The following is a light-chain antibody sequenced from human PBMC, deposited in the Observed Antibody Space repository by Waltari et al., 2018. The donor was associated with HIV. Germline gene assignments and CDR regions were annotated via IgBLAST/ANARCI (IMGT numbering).Light chain of an antibody. J-gene: IGLJ1*01. CDR2: DVS. V-gene: IGLV2-14*01. CDR1: SSDVGAYNY. Sequence: QSALTQPASVSGSPGESITIPCTGTSSDVGAYNYVSWYQQHPCKAPKHNIYDVSNRPSGVSKRFSGAKSGNTASLTMSGLQTDDEADYYCSSYTSSSTRGFGTGTKVTVL. CDR3: SSYTSSSTRG.